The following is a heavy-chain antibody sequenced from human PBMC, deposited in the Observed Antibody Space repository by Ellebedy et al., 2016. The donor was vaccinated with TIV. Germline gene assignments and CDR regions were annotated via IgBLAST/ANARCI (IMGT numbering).Heavy chain of an antibody. V-gene: IGHV1-18*04. CDR3: ARGPDSYAPEAGEYFQH. CDR1: GYTFTGYY. D-gene: IGHD5-18*01. CDR2: ISAYNGNT. J-gene: IGHJ1*01. Sequence: AASVKVSCKASGYTFTGYYMHWVRQAPGQGLEWMGWISAYNGNTNYAQKLQGRVTMTTDTSTSTAYMELRSLRSDDTAVYYCARGPDSYAPEAGEYFQHWGQGTLVTVSS.